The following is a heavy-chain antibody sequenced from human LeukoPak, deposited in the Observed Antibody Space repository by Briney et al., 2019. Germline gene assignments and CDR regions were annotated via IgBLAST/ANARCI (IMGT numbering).Heavy chain of an antibody. CDR1: GFTFSSYW. CDR2: INSDGSST. D-gene: IGHD2-15*01. V-gene: IGHV3-74*01. CDR3: ARDPGYCSGGSCYPTPNYYYYYMDV. Sequence: GGSLRLSCAASGFTFSSYWMHWVRQAPGKGLVWVSRINSDGSSTSYADSVKGRFTISRDNAKNTLYLQMNSLRAEDTAVYYCARDPGYCSGGSCYPTPNYYYYYMDVWGKGTTVTVSS. J-gene: IGHJ6*03.